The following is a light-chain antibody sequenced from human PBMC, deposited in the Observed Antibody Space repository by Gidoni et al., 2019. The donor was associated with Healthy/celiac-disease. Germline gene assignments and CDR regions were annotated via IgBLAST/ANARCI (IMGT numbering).Light chain of an antibody. J-gene: IGKJ4*01. CDR3: QQYYSTPLT. CDR2: WAS. Sequence: DIVMTQSPDSLAVSLGERATINCKSSQSVLYSSNNKNYLAWYQQKPGQPPKLLIYWASTRESGVPDRFCGSGSGTDFTLTIFSLQAEDVAVYYCQQYYSTPLTFGGGTKVEIK. V-gene: IGKV4-1*01. CDR1: QSVLYSSNNKNY.